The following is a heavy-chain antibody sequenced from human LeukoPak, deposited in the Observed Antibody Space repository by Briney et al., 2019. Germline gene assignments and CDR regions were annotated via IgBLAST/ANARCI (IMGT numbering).Heavy chain of an antibody. CDR1: GYTFTSYD. CDR2: MNPNSGNT. CDR3: ARGFGDYMVDYYYMDV. D-gene: IGHD4-17*01. V-gene: IGHV1-8*03. Sequence: ASVKVSCKASGYTFTSYDINWVRQATGQGLEWMGWMNPNSGNTGYAQKFQGRVTITRNTSISTAYMELSSLRSEDTAVYYCARGFGDYMVDYYYMDVWGKGTTVTISS. J-gene: IGHJ6*03.